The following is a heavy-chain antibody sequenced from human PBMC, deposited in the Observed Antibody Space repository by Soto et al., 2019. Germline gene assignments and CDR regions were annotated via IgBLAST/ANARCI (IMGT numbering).Heavy chain of an antibody. CDR1: GGSITSDYSC. CDR2: IFDSGTT. Sequence: QVQLQESGPGLVKPSQTLSLTCTVSGGSITSDYSCWSWIRQPPGEGLEWIGHIFDSGTTYTNPSLRSQLATSLDTSKNHFSLTLSSVTAADTAVYYCARWPSGDKVHYWGQGALVTVSS. D-gene: IGHD7-27*01. CDR3: ARWPSGDKVHY. J-gene: IGHJ4*02. V-gene: IGHV4-30-4*01.